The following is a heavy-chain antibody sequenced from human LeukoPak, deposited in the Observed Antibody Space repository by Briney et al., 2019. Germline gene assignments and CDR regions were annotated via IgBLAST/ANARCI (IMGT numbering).Heavy chain of an antibody. Sequence: GASVKLSCKASGYSFTRCYLHWVRQAPGQGLEGMGIINPSDDTTTHAQKFQGRVTMPRDTSTSTVYMELSSLRSEDTAVYYCARDLRHHSGIAVSPFDYWGPGTLVTVSS. J-gene: IGHJ4*02. D-gene: IGHD6-19*01. CDR3: ARDLRHHSGIAVSPFDY. CDR2: INPSDDTT. CDR1: GYSFTRCY. V-gene: IGHV1-46*01.